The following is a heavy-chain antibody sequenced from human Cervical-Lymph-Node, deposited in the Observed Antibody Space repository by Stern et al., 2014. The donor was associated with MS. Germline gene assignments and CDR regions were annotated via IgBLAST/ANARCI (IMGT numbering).Heavy chain of an antibody. D-gene: IGHD1-14*01. V-gene: IGHV1-69*08. CDR3: ASSLLATGY. J-gene: IGHJ4*02. CDR1: GGTLSSQT. CDR2: ILPILGTT. Sequence: QVQLVQSGAEVKKPGSSVKVSCKASGGTLSSQTITWVRQAPGQGLEWVGGILPILGTTHYAQKFQGRVTMTADTSTTTAYMELSSLRFEDTAVYYCASSLLATGYWGQGTLVTVSS.